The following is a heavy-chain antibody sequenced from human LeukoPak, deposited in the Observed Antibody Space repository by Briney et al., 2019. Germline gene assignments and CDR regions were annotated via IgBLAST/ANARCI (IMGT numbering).Heavy chain of an antibody. D-gene: IGHD3-22*01. V-gene: IGHV3-48*03. CDR2: VSSSATTASTK. Sequence: GESLRLSCAASGFTLSSYEMNWVRQAPGKGLEWVSYVSSSATTASTKYYADSVRGRFTISRDNAKNSLYLQMNSLRAEDTAVYYCAGTDYYDSSGYYFDLWGQGTLVTVSS. CDR1: GFTLSSYE. CDR3: AGTDYYDSSGYYFDL. J-gene: IGHJ4*02.